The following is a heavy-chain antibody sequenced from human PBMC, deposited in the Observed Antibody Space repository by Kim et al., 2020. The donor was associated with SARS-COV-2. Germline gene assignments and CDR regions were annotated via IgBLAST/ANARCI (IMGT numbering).Heavy chain of an antibody. CDR2: IYYSGST. D-gene: IGHD3-22*01. CDR3: ARDRRQYYYDSSGHDNAFDI. V-gene: IGHV4-59*13. J-gene: IGHJ3*02. CDR1: GGSISSYY. Sequence: SETLSLTCTVSGGSISSYYCSWIRQPPGKGLEWIGYIYYSGSTNYNPSLKSRVTISVDTSKNQFSLKLSSVTAADTAVYYCARDRRQYYYDSSGHDNAFDIWGQGTMVTVSS.